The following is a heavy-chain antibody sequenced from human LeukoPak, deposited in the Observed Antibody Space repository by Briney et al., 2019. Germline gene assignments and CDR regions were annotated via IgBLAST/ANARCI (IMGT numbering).Heavy chain of an antibody. D-gene: IGHD4-17*01. Sequence: SETLSLTCTVSGCSISSYYWSWIRQPPGKGLEWIGYIYYSGSTNYNPSLKSRVTISVDTSKNQFSLKLSSVTAADTAVYYCARGVTTVATPLFDAFDIWGQGTMVTVSS. CDR3: ARGVTTVATPLFDAFDI. CDR2: IYYSGST. CDR1: GCSISSYY. J-gene: IGHJ3*02. V-gene: IGHV4-59*01.